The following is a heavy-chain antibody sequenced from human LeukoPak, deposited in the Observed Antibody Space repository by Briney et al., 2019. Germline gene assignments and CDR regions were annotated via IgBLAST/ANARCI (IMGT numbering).Heavy chain of an antibody. CDR2: IYTSGST. V-gene: IGHV4-61*02. CDR1: GGSISSGSYY. D-gene: IGHD4-23*01. CDR3: ARDLDYGGNSYYYYGMDV. Sequence: SETLSLTCTVSGGSISSGSYYWSWIRQPAGKGLEWIGRIYTSGSTNYNPSLKSRVTMSVDTSKNQFSLKLSSVTAADTAVYYCARDLDYGGNSYYYYGMDVWGQGTTVTVSS. J-gene: IGHJ6*02.